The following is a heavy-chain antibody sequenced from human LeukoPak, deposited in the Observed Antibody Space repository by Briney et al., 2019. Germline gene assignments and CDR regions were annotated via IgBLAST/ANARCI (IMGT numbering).Heavy chain of an antibody. Sequence: PGGSLRLSCAASGSTFSSRWMHWVRQAPGKGLVWVSHVNSDESSTNYADSVKGRFTISRDNTKNTLYLQMNSLRAEDTAVYYCASDDSYAFDIWGQGTMVTVSS. CDR2: VNSDESST. D-gene: IGHD2-21*01. CDR1: GSTFSSRW. J-gene: IGHJ3*02. V-gene: IGHV3-74*01. CDR3: ASDDSYAFDI.